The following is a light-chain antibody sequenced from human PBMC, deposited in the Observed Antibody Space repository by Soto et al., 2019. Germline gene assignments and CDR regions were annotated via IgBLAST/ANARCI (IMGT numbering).Light chain of an antibody. V-gene: IGLV1-44*01. CDR3: AAWDDSLNGPV. CDR1: SSNIGSNS. Sequence: QSVLTQPPSASGTPGQRVTISCSGSSSNIGSNSVNWYQQLPGTAPKVLIYSNNQRPSGVPDRFSGSKSGTSTSLAISGLQSEDEADYFCAAWDDSLNGPVFGGGTKPPS. CDR2: SNN. J-gene: IGLJ2*01.